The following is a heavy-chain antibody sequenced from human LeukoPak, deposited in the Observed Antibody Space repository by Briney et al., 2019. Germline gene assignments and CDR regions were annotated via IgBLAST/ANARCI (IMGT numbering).Heavy chain of an antibody. CDR2: IKPKIGGT. J-gene: IGHJ3*02. Sequence: ASLTVSCLASGYTSTGYYMNWVRQAPGQGLEWLGWIKPKIGGTNYAQKFEGRVTLARDTSTSTAYMGISRLLAEDTAVYICARVFIRGRYDVAFDIWGQGTVVTVSS. D-gene: IGHD3-16*01. CDR3: ARVFIRGRYDVAFDI. CDR1: GYTSTGYY. V-gene: IGHV1-2*02.